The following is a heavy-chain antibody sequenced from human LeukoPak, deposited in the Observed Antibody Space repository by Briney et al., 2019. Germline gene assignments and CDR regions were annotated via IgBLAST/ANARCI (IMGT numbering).Heavy chain of an antibody. J-gene: IGHJ4*02. CDR3: ARPNYDDSSAYFDY. V-gene: IGHV5-51*01. Sequence: GEPLKISCKGSGYSFTSYWIGWVGKMPWKGLGVMGIIYPGDSDTRYSPSFQGQVTISSDKSISTAYLQWSSLKASDTAMYYCARPNYDDSSAYFDYWGQGTLVTVSS. CDR2: IYPGDSDT. CDR1: GYSFTSYW. D-gene: IGHD3-22*01.